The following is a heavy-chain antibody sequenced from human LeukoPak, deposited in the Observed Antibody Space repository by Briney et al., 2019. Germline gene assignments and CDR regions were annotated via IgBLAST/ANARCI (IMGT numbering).Heavy chain of an antibody. V-gene: IGHV3-30-3*01. CDR3: AREYQLLFGGFDY. J-gene: IGHJ4*02. D-gene: IGHD2-2*01. CDR2: ISYDGSNK. CDR1: GFTFSSYA. Sequence: HPGGSLRLSCAASGFTFSSYAMHWVRQAPGKGLEWVAVISYDGSNKYYADSVKGRFTISRDNSKNTLYLQMNSLRAEDTAVYYCAREYQLLFGGFDYWGQGTLVTVSS.